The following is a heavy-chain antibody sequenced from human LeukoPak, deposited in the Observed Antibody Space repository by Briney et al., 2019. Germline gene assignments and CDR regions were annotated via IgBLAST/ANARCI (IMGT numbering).Heavy chain of an antibody. J-gene: IGHJ4*02. CDR1: GFTFDDYA. CDR3: AKDMAAYYYASGNIDY. Sequence: GGSLRLSCAASGFTFDDYAMDWVRQAPGKGLEWVAGISWNSGTIGYADSVKGRFTISRDNAKNSLYLQMNSLSAEHTAVYYCAKDMAAYYYASGNIDYWGQGALVTVSS. V-gene: IGHV3-9*01. CDR2: ISWNSGTI. D-gene: IGHD3-10*01.